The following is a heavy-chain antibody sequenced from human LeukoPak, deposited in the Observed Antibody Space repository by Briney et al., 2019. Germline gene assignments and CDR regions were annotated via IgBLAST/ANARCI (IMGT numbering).Heavy chain of an antibody. CDR1: GFTFSTYW. J-gene: IGHJ5*02. CDR3: ARGSGRDWFDP. D-gene: IGHD6-19*01. Sequence: GGSLRLSCAASGFTFSTYWMSWVRQAPGKGLEWVANINQDGSEKYCVDFVKGRFTISRDNAKNSLYLQMNSLRADDTAVYYCARGSGRDWFDPWGQGTLVTVSS. V-gene: IGHV3-7*01. CDR2: INQDGSEK.